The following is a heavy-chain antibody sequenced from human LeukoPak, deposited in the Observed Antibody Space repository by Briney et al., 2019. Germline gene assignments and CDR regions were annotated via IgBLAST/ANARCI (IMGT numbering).Heavy chain of an antibody. J-gene: IGHJ4*02. CDR3: ATVLEMATIRTPFSFDY. V-gene: IGHV1-24*01. D-gene: IGHD5-24*01. Sequence: GASVTVSCKVSGYTLTELSMHWVRQAPGKGLEWMGGFDPEDGETIYAQKFQGRVTMTEDTSTDTAYMELSSLRSEDTAVYYCATVLEMATIRTPFSFDYWGQGTLVTVSS. CDR1: GYTLTELS. CDR2: FDPEDGET.